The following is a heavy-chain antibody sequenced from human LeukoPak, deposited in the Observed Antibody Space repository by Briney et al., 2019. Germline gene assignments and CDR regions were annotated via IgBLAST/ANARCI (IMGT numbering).Heavy chain of an antibody. Sequence: ASVKVSCKASGYTFTGYYMHWVRQAPGQGLEWMGWINPNSGGTNYAQKFQGRVTMTRGTSISTAYMELSRLRSDDTAVYYCARGGIAAAGHFYDAFDIWGQGTMVTVSS. CDR3: ARGGIAAAGHFYDAFDI. D-gene: IGHD6-13*01. CDR2: INPNSGGT. J-gene: IGHJ3*02. CDR1: GYTFTGYY. V-gene: IGHV1-2*02.